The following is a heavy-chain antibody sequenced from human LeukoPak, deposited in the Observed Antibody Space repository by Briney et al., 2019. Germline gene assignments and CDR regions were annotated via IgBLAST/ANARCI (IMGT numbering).Heavy chain of an antibody. CDR3: ASAAAGPFDY. CDR2: ISSSGSTI. D-gene: IGHD6-13*01. Sequence: GGSERLSCPASGFTFSDYYMSWTRQPPGKGLEWLSYISSSGSTIYYADSVKGRFTISRNNAKNSLYLQMNSLRAEDTAVYYCASAAAGPFDYWGQGTLVTVSS. J-gene: IGHJ4*02. CDR1: GFTFSDYY. V-gene: IGHV3-11*01.